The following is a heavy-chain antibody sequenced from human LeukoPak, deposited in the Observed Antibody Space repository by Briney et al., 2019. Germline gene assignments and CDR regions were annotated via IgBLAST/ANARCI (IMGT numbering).Heavy chain of an antibody. Sequence: PGRSLRLSCVASGITFNIYGMHWVRQAPGQGLEWVAVISHDGQHQYYADSVKGRFTISRDDAKNALFLQMNSLRAEDTAVYYCARVKVPAALFDYWGQGTLVTVSS. CDR1: GITFNIYG. CDR2: ISHDGQHQ. J-gene: IGHJ4*02. CDR3: ARVKVPAALFDY. V-gene: IGHV3-30*03. D-gene: IGHD2-2*01.